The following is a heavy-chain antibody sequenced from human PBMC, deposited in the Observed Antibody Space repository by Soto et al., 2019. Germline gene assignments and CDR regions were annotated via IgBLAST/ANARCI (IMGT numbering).Heavy chain of an antibody. V-gene: IGHV1-69*06. CDR3: ARDRLGYCSSTSCYYYYYYYGMDV. CDR1: GGTFSSYA. CDR2: IIPIFGTA. Sequence: QVQLVQSGAEVKKPGSSVKVSCKASGGTFSSYAISWVRQAPGQGLEWMGGIIPIFGTANYAQKFQGRVTITADKSTSTAYMELSSLRSEHTAVYYCARDRLGYCSSTSCYYYYYYYGMDVWGQGTTVTVSS. J-gene: IGHJ6*02. D-gene: IGHD2-2*01.